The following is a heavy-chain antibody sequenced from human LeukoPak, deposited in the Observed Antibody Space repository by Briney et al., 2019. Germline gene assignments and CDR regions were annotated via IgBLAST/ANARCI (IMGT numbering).Heavy chain of an antibody. V-gene: IGHV1-2*02. CDR2: LRPEDGGT. CDR1: GYIFTDYY. J-gene: IGHJ4*02. D-gene: IGHD3-10*01. CDR3: ARWREGSGTFSIDQ. Sequence: GASVKVSCKASGYIFTDYYMKWVRQAPGQGLEWRGWLRPEDGGTSSAQKFQGRITLTRDTAITTAYMELSSLTSDDTAVYFCARWREGSGTFSIDQWGQGTLVTVSS.